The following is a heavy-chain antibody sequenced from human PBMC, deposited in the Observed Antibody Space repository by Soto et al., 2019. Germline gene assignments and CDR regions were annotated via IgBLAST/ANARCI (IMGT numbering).Heavy chain of an antibody. Sequence: EVQLLESGGKLVQPGGSLRLSCTASGFTFTNFAMSWVRQAPGKGLAWVSTIVGSGVGTYYGESVKGRFTTPRDNSKNTLYLQMNRLRVEDTAVYYCAKDRRFDTSGYYYGAFDSWGQGTLVTVSS. J-gene: IGHJ4*02. D-gene: IGHD3-22*01. CDR2: IVGSGVGT. CDR1: GFTFTNFA. V-gene: IGHV3-23*01. CDR3: AKDRRFDTSGYYYGAFDS.